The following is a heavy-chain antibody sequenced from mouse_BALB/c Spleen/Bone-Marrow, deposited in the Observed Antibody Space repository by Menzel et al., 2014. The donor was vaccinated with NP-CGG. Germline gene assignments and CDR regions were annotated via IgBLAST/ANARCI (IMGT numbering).Heavy chain of an antibody. CDR2: IYYSGTI. Sequence: EVHLVESGPGLVKPSQTVSLTCTVTGISITTGNYRWSWIRQFPGNKLEWIGYIYYSGTITYNPSLTSRTAITRDTSKNQFFLEMNSLTAEDTATYYCARGAMITTGHFDYWGQGTTLTVSS. J-gene: IGHJ2*01. CDR1: GISITTGNYR. V-gene: IGHV3-5*02. CDR3: ARGAMITTGHFDY. D-gene: IGHD2-4*01.